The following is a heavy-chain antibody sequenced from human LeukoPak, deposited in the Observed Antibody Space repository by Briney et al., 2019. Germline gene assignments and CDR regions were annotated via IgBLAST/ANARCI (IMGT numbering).Heavy chain of an antibody. CDR3: AKAGRDVYTSRGYYYMDV. CDR1: GFTFSSYA. V-gene: IGHV3-23*01. D-gene: IGHD5-24*01. J-gene: IGHJ6*03. CDR2: ISGSGGST. Sequence: GGSLRLSCAASGFTFSSYAMSWVRQAPGKGLEWVSAISGSGGSTYYADSVKGRFTISRDNSKNTLFLQMNSLRAEDTAVYYCAKAGRDVYTSRGYYYMDVWGRGTTVTVSS.